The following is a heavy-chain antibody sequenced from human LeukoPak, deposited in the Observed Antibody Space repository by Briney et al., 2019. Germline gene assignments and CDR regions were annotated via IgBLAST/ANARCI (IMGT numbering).Heavy chain of an antibody. CDR3: ARAEGSYYYYYGMDV. J-gene: IGHJ6*02. Sequence: SETLSLTCTVSGGFISSGGYYWSWIRQHPGKGLEWIGYIYYSGSTYYNPSLKSRVTISVDTSKNQFSLKLSSVTAADTAVYYCARAEGSYYYYYGMDVWGQGTTVTVSS. CDR1: GGFISSGGYY. V-gene: IGHV4-31*03. D-gene: IGHD1-26*01. CDR2: IYYSGST.